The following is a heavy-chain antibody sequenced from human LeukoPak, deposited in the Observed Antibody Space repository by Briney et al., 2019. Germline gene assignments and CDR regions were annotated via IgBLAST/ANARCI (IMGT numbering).Heavy chain of an antibody. CDR1: GFTFNSYW. CDR3: VRGMRD. CDR2: ISTDGRST. V-gene: IGHV3-74*01. Sequence: PGGSLRLSCAASGFTFNSYWMHWVRQAPGKGLVWVSRISTDGRSTNYADSVKGRFTISRDNAKNALYLQMNSLRVEDTAVYYCVRGMRDGGQGTLVTVSS. J-gene: IGHJ4*02.